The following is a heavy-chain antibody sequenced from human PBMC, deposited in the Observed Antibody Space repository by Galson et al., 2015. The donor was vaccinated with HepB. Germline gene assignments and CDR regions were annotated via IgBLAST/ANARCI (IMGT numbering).Heavy chain of an antibody. CDR2: IYSGGTT. D-gene: IGHD3-10*01. Sequence: SLRLSCAASGFIVGSNYMNWVRQAPRKGLEWVSVIYSGGTTYYADSVKGRFTISRDNAKNTLYLQMNSLRAEDTAVYYCARFHQGEYLSAQLDAFDIWGQGTMVTVSS. J-gene: IGHJ3*02. CDR1: GFIVGSNY. V-gene: IGHV3-53*01. CDR3: ARFHQGEYLSAQLDAFDI.